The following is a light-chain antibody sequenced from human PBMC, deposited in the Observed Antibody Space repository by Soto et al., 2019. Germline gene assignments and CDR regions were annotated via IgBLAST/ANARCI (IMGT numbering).Light chain of an antibody. CDR1: SSNIGSNY. V-gene: IGLV1-47*01. J-gene: IGLJ2*01. CDR2: RNN. Sequence: QSVLTQPPSASGTPGQRVTISCSGSSSNIGSNYVYWYQELPGTAPKLLIYRNNQRPSGVSDRFSGSKSGTSASLAISGLRSEDEADYYCAAWDDSLSHVVFGGGTKLTVL. CDR3: AAWDDSLSHVV.